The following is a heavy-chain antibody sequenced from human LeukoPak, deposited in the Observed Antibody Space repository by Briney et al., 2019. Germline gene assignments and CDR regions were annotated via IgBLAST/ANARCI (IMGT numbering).Heavy chain of an antibody. CDR2: ISSSSSYI. V-gene: IGHV3-21*01. J-gene: IGHJ4*02. CDR1: GFTFSSYS. Sequence: KPGGSLRLSCAASGFTFSSYSMNWVRQAPGKGLEWVSSISSSSSYIYYADSVRGRFTISRDNAKNSLYLQMNSLRAEDTAVYYCARDSVEWLLYRYYFDYWDQGTLVTVSS. CDR3: ARDSVEWLLYRYYFDY. D-gene: IGHD3-3*01.